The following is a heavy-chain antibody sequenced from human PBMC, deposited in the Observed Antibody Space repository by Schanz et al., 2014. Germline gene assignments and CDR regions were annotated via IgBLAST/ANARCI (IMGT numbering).Heavy chain of an antibody. J-gene: IGHJ2*01. D-gene: IGHD3-10*01. CDR3: ARRYYGSGSYWFFDL. CDR2: ISAYNGNT. Sequence: QVQLVQSGAEVKKPGSSVRVSCKASGGTFTSYAFSWVRQAPGQGLEWMGWISAYNGNTDYAQKFQGRVTMTTDTSTSTAYMELRSLRSDDTAVYYCARRYYGSGSYWFFDLWGRGTLVTVSS. V-gene: IGHV1-18*01. CDR1: GGTFTSYA.